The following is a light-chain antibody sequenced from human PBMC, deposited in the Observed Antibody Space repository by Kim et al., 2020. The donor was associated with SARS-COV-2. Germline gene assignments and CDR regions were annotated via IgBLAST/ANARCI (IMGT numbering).Light chain of an antibody. V-gene: IGKV1-17*01. CDR3: LQYTGYPRT. Sequence: ASVEEGVTITCRAHHGVKDDLGWFQQKRGKAPERLIYAAYTLQSGVPSRFSGSGYGKEFTLTISSLQPEDFATYYCLQYTGYPRTFGQGTKVDIK. CDR2: AAY. J-gene: IGKJ1*01. CDR1: HGVKDD.